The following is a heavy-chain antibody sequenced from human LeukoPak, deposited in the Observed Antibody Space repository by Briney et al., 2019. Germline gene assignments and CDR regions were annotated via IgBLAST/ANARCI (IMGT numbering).Heavy chain of an antibody. CDR3: AGRGQRYFRD. V-gene: IGHV4-4*08. Sequence: PSETLSLACTVSGDSISSDYWSWIRQPTGKGLEWIGYIYRFGNTDYNPSLMRRVTVSLDTSKKQLSLNLTSVTAADTAVYYCAGRGQRYFRDWGQGTLVTLSS. CDR2: IYRFGNT. J-gene: IGHJ1*01. CDR1: GDSISSDY.